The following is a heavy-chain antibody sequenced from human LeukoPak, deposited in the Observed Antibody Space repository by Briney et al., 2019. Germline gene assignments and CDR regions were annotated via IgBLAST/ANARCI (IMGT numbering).Heavy chain of an antibody. D-gene: IGHD3-10*01. CDR1: GFTFSSYA. CDR2: ISGSGGST. J-gene: IGHJ4*02. V-gene: IGHV3-23*01. Sequence: GGSLRLSCAASGFTFSSYAMSWVRQAPGKGLEWVSAISGSGGSTYYADSVKGRFTISRDNSKNTLYLQMNSLRAEDTAVYYCATTVLLCFGETIGDYWGQGTLVTVSS. CDR3: ATTVLLCFGETIGDY.